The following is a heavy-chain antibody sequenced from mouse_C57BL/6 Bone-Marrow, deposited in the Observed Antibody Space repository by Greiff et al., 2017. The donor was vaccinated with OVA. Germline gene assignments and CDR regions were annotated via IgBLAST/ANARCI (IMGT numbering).Heavy chain of an antibody. J-gene: IGHJ3*01. CDR3: ARGRLPFAY. V-gene: IGHV1-59*01. CDR2: IDPSDSYT. Sequence: QVQLQQPGAELVRPGTSVKLSCKASGYTFTSYWMHWVKQRPGQGLEWIGVIDPSDSYTNYNQKSKGKATLTVDTSSSTAYMQLSSLTSEDSAVYYCARGRLPFAYWGQGTLVTVSA. D-gene: IGHD2-2*01. CDR1: GYTFTSYW.